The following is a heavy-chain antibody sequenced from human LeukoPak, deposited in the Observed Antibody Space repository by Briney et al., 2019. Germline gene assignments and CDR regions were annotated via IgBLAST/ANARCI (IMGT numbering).Heavy chain of an antibody. Sequence: SETLSLTCTVSGGSISSYYRSRIRQPPGKGLEWIGYIYYSGSTSYNPSLKSRVTISVDTSKNQFSLKLSSVTAADTAVYYCARYGSEDYWGQGTLVTVSS. CDR1: GGSISSYY. CDR2: IYYSGST. CDR3: ARYGSEDY. V-gene: IGHV4-59*08. J-gene: IGHJ4*02. D-gene: IGHD4-17*01.